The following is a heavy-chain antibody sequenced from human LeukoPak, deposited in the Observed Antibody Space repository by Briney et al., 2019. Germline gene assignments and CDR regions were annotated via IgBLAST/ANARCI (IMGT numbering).Heavy chain of an antibody. CDR3: ARPLTGRGWFDP. Sequence: ASVKVSCKASGYTFTSYAMHWVRQAPGQRLEWMGWINAGNGNTKYSQKFQGRVTITRDTSASTAYMELSSLRSEDTAVYYCARPLTGRGWFDPWGQGTLVTVSS. CDR1: GYTFTSYA. V-gene: IGHV1-3*01. D-gene: IGHD3-9*01. CDR2: INAGNGNT. J-gene: IGHJ5*02.